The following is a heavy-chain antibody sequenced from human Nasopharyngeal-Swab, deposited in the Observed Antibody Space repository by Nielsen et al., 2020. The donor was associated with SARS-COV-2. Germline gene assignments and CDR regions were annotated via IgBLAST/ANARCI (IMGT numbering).Heavy chain of an antibody. CDR1: GGSFSGYY. CDR2: IYYSGST. J-gene: IGHJ4*02. CDR3: ARQLVGATGYDY. V-gene: IGHV4-39*01. Sequence: SETLSLTCAVYGGSFSGYYWGWIRQPPGKGLEWIGSIYYSGSTYYNPSLKSRVTISVDTSKNQFSLKLSSVAAADTAVYYCARQLVGATGYDYWGQGTLATVSS. D-gene: IGHD1-26*01.